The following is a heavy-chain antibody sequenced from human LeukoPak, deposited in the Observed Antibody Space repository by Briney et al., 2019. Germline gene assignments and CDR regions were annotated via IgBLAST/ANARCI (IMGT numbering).Heavy chain of an antibody. CDR2: VFYSGST. J-gene: IGHJ4*02. CDR3: ARLTSGTHPNFDY. V-gene: IGHV4-59*08. Sequence: KPSETLSLTCTVSGGSISSYYWSWIRQPPRKGLEWIGYVFYSGSTNYNPSLKSRVTISVDASKNQFSLRLSSVTAADTAVYYCARLTSGTHPNFDYWGQGTLVTVSS. CDR1: GGSISSYY. D-gene: IGHD3-10*01.